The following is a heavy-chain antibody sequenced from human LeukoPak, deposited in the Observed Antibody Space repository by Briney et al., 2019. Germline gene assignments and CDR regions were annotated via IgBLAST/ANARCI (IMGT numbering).Heavy chain of an antibody. D-gene: IGHD1-20*01. V-gene: IGHV3-23*01. CDR1: GFTFRNSA. J-gene: IGHJ4*02. CDR2: IGGHVHST. CDR3: ANHRTPDRYHWNYFDY. Sequence: GGSLRLSCAASGFTFRNSAMSWVRQAPGTGLEWVSSIGGHVHSTYYADSVIGRFTISRDDSKNTLHLQMNSLRANDTAIYYCANHRTPDRYHWNYFDYWGQGTLVTVSS.